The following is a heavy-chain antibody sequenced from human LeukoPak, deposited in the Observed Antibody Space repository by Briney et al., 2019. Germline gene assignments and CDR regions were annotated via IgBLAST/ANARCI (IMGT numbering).Heavy chain of an antibody. V-gene: IGHV4-4*07. CDR1: NGSISSNF. CDR2: ISNSGST. Sequence: SETLSLTCTVSNGSISSNFWSWIRQPAGKGLEWIGRISNSGSTNYNPSLKSRVTMSVDTSKNQFSLRLSSVTAADTPIYYCARVRDSSGYYLGAFDVWGQGTVVTVSS. J-gene: IGHJ3*01. CDR3: ARVRDSSGYYLGAFDV. D-gene: IGHD3-22*01.